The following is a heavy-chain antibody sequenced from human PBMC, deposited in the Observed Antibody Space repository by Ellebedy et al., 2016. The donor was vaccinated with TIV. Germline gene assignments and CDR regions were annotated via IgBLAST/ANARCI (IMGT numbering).Heavy chain of an antibody. D-gene: IGHD1-26*01. V-gene: IGHV1-69*13. CDR1: GGTFSSYA. Sequence: SVKVSCXASGGTFSSYAISWVRQAPGQGLEWMGGIIPIFGTANYAQKFQGRVTITADESTSTAYMELSSLRSEDTAVYYCARDPRGGSRYYYYGMDVWGQGTTVTVSS. J-gene: IGHJ6*02. CDR3: ARDPRGGSRYYYYGMDV. CDR2: IIPIFGTA.